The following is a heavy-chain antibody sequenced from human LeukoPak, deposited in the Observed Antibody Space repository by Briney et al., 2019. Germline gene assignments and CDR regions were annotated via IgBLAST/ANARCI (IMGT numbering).Heavy chain of an antibody. CDR1: GDSVSSNSAA. V-gene: IGHV6-1*01. CDR2: TYYRSKWYN. D-gene: IGHD5-12*01. Sequence: SQTLSLTCAISGDSVSSNSAAWNWIRQSPSRGLEWLGRTYYRSKWYNHYAVSVKSRITINPDTSRNQFSLQLNSVTPEDTAVYYCARDTYSGYDSLFGNYFYYAMDVWGQGTTVTVSS. J-gene: IGHJ6*02. CDR3: ARDTYSGYDSLFGNYFYYAMDV.